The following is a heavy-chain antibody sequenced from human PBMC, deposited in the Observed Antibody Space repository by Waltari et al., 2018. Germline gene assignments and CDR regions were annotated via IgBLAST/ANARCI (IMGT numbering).Heavy chain of an antibody. CDR3: AKGAVTGTTWYYFDH. J-gene: IGHJ4*02. CDR2: ISWNSDVI. D-gene: IGHD1-7*01. V-gene: IGHV3-9*03. CDR1: GFTFDAYA. Sequence: EVQLVESGGGLVQPARSLRLSWAASGFTFDAYAMHWVRQAPGKGLEWVSGISWNSDVINYADSVKGRFTVSRDNAKSSLYLQMNSLRPEDMALYYCAKGAVTGTTWYYFDHWGQGTLVTVSS.